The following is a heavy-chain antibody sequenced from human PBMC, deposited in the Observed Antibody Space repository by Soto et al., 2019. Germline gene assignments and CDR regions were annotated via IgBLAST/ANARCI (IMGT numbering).Heavy chain of an antibody. CDR1: GFTFSSYA. CDR2: ISGSGGST. J-gene: IGHJ4*02. CDR3: SSSWYEGLFDY. D-gene: IGHD6-13*01. V-gene: IGHV3-23*01. Sequence: EVQLLESGGGLVQPGGSLRLSCAASGFTFSSYAMSWVRQAPGKGLEWVSAISGSGGSTYYADSVKGRFTISRDNSKNTLYLQMNSLRAEDTAVYYSSSSWYEGLFDYWGQGTLVTVSS.